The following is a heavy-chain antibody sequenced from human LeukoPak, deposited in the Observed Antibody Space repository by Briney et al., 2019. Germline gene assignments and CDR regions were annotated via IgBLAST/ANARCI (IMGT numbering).Heavy chain of an antibody. J-gene: IGHJ4*02. V-gene: IGHV3-49*04. Sequence: PGGSLRLSCATSGFTFSDYWMNWVRQAPGKGLEWVGFIRSKGYGGTTEYAASVKGRFTISRDDSKSSAYLQMNSLKSEDTAVYYCIRARKLYSSGWYYFDYWGQGTLVTVSS. D-gene: IGHD6-19*01. CDR1: GFTFSDYW. CDR3: IRARKLYSSGWYYFDY. CDR2: IRSKGYGGTT.